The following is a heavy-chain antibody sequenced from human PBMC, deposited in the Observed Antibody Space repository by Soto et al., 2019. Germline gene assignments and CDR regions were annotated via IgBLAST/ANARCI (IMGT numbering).Heavy chain of an antibody. V-gene: IGHV5-10-1*01. J-gene: IGHJ6*02. CDR1: GYSFTSYW. Sequence: GESLKISCKGSGYSFTSYWISWVRQMPGKGLEWMGRIDPSDSYTNYSPSFQGHVTISADKSISTAYLQWSSLKASDTAMYYCARREKLAPDLGMDVWGQGTTVTVYS. CDR3: ARREKLAPDLGMDV. D-gene: IGHD6-6*01. CDR2: IDPSDSYT.